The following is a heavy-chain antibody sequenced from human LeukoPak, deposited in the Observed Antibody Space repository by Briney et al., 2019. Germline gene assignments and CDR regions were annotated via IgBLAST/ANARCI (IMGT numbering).Heavy chain of an antibody. CDR3: ARARRTGLHPDAFDI. CDR2: INTNSGGT. D-gene: IGHD1-14*01. J-gene: IGHJ3*02. CDR1: GYTFTGYY. Sequence: ASVKVSCKASGYTFTGYYMHWVRQAPGQGLEWMGWINTNSGGTNYAQKFQGRVTMTRDTSISTAYMELSRLRSDDTAVYYCARARRTGLHPDAFDIWGQGTMVTVSS. V-gene: IGHV1-2*02.